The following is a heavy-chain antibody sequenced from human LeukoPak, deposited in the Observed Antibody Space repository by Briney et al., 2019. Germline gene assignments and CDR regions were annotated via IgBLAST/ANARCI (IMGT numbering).Heavy chain of an antibody. Sequence: GESLKISWKGSGYSFTSYWISWVRQMPGKGLEWMGIIYPGNSDTRYSPSFQGQVTISADKSISTAYLQWSSLQASDTAMYYCARHKPYYYDSVYYERDDFWGQGTMVTVSS. CDR2: IYPGNSDT. D-gene: IGHD3-22*01. J-gene: IGHJ3*01. CDR3: ARHKPYYYDSVYYERDDF. CDR1: GYSFTSYW. V-gene: IGHV5-51*01.